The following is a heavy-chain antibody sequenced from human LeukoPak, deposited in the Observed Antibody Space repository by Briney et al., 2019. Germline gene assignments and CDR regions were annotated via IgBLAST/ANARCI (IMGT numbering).Heavy chain of an antibody. Sequence: PSETLSLTCTVSGGSISSYYWSWIRRPPGKGLEWIGYIYYSGSTNYNPSLKSRVTISVDTSKNQFSLKLSSVTAADTAVYYCVGSLAAAGNFDYWGQGTLVTVSS. CDR3: VGSLAAAGNFDY. V-gene: IGHV4-59*01. J-gene: IGHJ4*02. CDR1: GGSISSYY. CDR2: IYYSGST. D-gene: IGHD6-13*01.